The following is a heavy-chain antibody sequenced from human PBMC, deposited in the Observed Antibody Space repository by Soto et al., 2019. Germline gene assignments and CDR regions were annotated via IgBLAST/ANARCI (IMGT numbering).Heavy chain of an antibody. V-gene: IGHV3-21*01. J-gene: IGHJ3*02. D-gene: IGHD6-6*01. CDR1: GFTFSSYS. Sequence: GGSLRLSCAASGFTFSSYSMNWVRQAPGKGLEWVSSISSSSSYIYYADSVKGRFTISRDNAKNSMHLQMNSLRAEDTAVYYCARLDRDAFDIWGQGTMVTVSS. CDR3: ARLDRDAFDI. CDR2: ISSSSSYI.